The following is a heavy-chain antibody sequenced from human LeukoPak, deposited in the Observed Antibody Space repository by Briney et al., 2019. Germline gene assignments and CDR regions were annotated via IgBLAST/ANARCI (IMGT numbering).Heavy chain of an antibody. CDR2: INPSGGST. J-gene: IGHJ4*02. D-gene: IGHD3-3*01. CDR3: ARGVETIFGVVNDFDY. V-gene: IGHV1-46*01. Sequence: ASVKVSCKASGYTFTSYYMHWVRRAPGEGLEWMGIINPSGGSTSYAQKFQGRVTMTRDMSTSTVYMELSSLRSEDTAVYYCARGVETIFGVVNDFDYWGQGTLVTVSS. CDR1: GYTFTSYY.